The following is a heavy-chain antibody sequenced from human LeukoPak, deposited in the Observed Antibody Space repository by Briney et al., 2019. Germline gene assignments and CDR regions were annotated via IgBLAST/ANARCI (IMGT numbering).Heavy chain of an antibody. CDR3: VTFYETY. CDR1: GTSW. CDR2: INSDGSWT. V-gene: IGHV3-74*01. D-gene: IGHD2/OR15-2a*01. Sequence: PGGSLRLSCAASGTSWMHWVRQAPGKGLVWVSHINSDGSWTGYADSVKGRFTISKDNAKNTVSLQMNNLRAEDTAVYYCVTFYETYWGRGTLVTVSS. J-gene: IGHJ4*02.